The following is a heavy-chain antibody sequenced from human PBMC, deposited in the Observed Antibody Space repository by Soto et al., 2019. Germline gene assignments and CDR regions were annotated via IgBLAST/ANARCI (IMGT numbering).Heavy chain of an antibody. D-gene: IGHD5-12*01. V-gene: IGHV5-51*01. Sequence: LGESLKISCKGSGYTFTTYWAAWVRQMPGKGLEWMGIIYAGDSDTRYTSSFQDQVTCSVDKAISTTYLQWTSLRASDTAIYYCARIGGYNYGSYLDYWGQGTQVTVSS. CDR2: IYAGDSDT. CDR1: GYTFTTYW. J-gene: IGHJ4*02. CDR3: ARIGGYNYGSYLDY.